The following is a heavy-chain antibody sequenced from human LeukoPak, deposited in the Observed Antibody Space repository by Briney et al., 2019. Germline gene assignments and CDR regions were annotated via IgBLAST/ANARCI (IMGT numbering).Heavy chain of an antibody. CDR3: ARDSGGFFN. V-gene: IGHV4-30-2*01. CDR1: GFTFNNYA. D-gene: IGHD3-10*01. CDR2: IYHSGST. J-gene: IGHJ4*02. Sequence: LRLSCAASGFTFNNYAMSWIRQPPGKGLEWIGYIYHSGSTYYNPSLKSRVTISVDRSKNQFSLKLSSVTAADTAVYYCARDSGGFFNWGQGTLVTVSS.